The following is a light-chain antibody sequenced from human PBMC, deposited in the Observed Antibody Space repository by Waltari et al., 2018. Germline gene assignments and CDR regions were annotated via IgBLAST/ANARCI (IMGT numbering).Light chain of an antibody. Sequence: DIQMTQSPSTLSASVGDRVTITCRASQSMSTYLAWYQQKPGKAPKLLIYKASTLEGGVPSRFSGSGSGTEFTLTINSLQAEDFATYYCQQYNSYRTFGQGTKVEVK. CDR2: KAS. CDR3: QQYNSYRT. CDR1: QSMSTY. V-gene: IGKV1-5*03. J-gene: IGKJ1*01.